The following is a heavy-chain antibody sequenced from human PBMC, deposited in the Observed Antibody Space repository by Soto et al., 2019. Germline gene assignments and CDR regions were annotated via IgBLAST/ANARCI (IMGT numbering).Heavy chain of an antibody. D-gene: IGHD3-16*02. CDR1: GFTFSSYW. J-gene: IGHJ3*02. V-gene: IGHV3-7*05. CDR3: ARDAKTVWGSYRQGDAFDI. CDR2: IKQDGSEE. Sequence: EVQLVESGGGLVQPGGSLRLSCAASGFTFSSYWMSWVRQAPGKGLEWVANIKQDGSEEYYVDSVKGRFTISRDNAKNSLYLQMNSLRAEDTAVYYCARDAKTVWGSYRQGDAFDIWGQGTMVTVSS.